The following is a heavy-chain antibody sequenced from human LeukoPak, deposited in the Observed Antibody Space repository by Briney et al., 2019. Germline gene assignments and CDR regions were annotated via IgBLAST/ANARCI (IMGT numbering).Heavy chain of an antibody. Sequence: GGSLRFSCAASGFTFDDYTMHWVRQAPGKGLEWVSLISWDGGSTYYADSVKGRFTISRDNSKNTLYLHMNSLRAEDTAVYYCARDTELAVSGTFALHPKFDYWGQGTLVTVSS. D-gene: IGHD6-19*01. CDR3: ARDTELAVSGTFALHPKFDY. V-gene: IGHV3-43*01. CDR1: GFTFDDYT. J-gene: IGHJ4*02. CDR2: ISWDGGST.